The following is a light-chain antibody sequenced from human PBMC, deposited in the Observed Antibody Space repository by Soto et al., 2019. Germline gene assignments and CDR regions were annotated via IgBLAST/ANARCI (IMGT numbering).Light chain of an antibody. V-gene: IGLV3-1*01. CDR3: QACDSTSHVV. CDR1: KLGDKY. J-gene: IGLJ2*01. CDR2: QDY. Sequence: SYELTQPPSMSVSPGQTASITCSGAKLGDKYASWYQQRPGQSPVLVIYQDYKRPSGIPERFSGSSSGNTATLTISGTQAVDEADYYCQACDSTSHVVFGGGTKVTVL.